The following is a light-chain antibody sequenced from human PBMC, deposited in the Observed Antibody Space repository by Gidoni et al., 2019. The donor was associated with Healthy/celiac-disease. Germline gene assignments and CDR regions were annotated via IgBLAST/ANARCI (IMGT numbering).Light chain of an antibody. CDR3: QQYNSYHT. CDR2: DAS. J-gene: IGKJ2*01. V-gene: IGKV1-5*01. Sequence: DIQMTQSPSTLSASVGDRVTITCRASQSISSWLAWYQQKPGKAPKLLIYDASSLESGVPSRFSGSGSGTEFTLTISSLQPDDFATYYCQQYNSYHTFXXXTKLEIK. CDR1: QSISSW.